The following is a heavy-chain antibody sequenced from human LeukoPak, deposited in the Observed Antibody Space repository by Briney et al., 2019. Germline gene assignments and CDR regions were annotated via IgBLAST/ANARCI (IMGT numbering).Heavy chain of an antibody. Sequence: SETLSLTCTVSGGSISSGSYYWSWIRQPAGEGLEWIGRIYTSGSTNYNPSLKSRVTMSVDTSKNQFSLKLSSVTAADTAVYYCARVGYRYGWIDPWGQGTLVTVSS. V-gene: IGHV4-61*02. D-gene: IGHD5-18*01. J-gene: IGHJ5*02. CDR1: GGSISSGSYY. CDR3: ARVGYRYGWIDP. CDR2: IYTSGST.